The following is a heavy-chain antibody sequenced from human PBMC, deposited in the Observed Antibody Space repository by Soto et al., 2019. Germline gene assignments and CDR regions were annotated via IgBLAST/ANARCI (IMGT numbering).Heavy chain of an antibody. Sequence: KESGPVLVKPTETLTLTCTVSGFSLSNARMGVSWIRQPPGNALEWLAHIFSNDEKSYSTSLKSRLTISKDTSKSQVVLTMTNMDPVDTATYYCARAGLDSSGYYYLDYWGQGTLVTVSS. J-gene: IGHJ4*02. V-gene: IGHV2-26*01. D-gene: IGHD3-22*01. CDR1: GFSLSNARMG. CDR2: IFSNDEK. CDR3: ARAGLDSSGYYYLDY.